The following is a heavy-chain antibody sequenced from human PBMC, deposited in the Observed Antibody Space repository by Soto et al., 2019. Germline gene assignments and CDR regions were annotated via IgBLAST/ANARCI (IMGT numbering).Heavy chain of an antibody. CDR1: GGSMTSSNW. V-gene: IGHV4-4*02. D-gene: IGHD1-26*01. Sequence: QVQLQESGPGLVKPSGTLSLTCTVSGGSMTSSNWWNWVRQSPGKGLEWIGEAHHSGRTNYNPSLKSRVPISVDKSTNHFSLKLSSVTAADTAVYYCARSEATGLDYWGQGTLVTVSS. J-gene: IGHJ4*02. CDR2: AHHSGRT. CDR3: ARSEATGLDY.